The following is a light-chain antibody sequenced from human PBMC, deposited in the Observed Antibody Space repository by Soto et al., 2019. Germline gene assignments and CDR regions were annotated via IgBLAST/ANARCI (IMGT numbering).Light chain of an antibody. CDR1: SSNVGGYNY. V-gene: IGLV2-14*01. J-gene: IGLJ1*01. CDR2: EVS. Sequence: QSALTQPASVSGSPGKSIPISCTETSSNVGGYNYVSWSQQHPAKAPQPMLYEVSNRPPGVSNRFSGSKSGNRASLTISGLQAEDEADYYCSSYTSSSTYVFGTGTKLTVL. CDR3: SSYTSSSTYV.